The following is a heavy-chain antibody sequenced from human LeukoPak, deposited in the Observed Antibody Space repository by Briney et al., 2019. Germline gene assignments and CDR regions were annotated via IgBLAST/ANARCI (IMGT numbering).Heavy chain of an antibody. CDR2: IYYSGST. V-gene: IGHV4-59*01. J-gene: IGHJ1*01. Sequence: KPSETLSLTCTVSGGSISSYYWSWIRQPPGKGLEWIGYIYYSGSTNYNPSLKSRVTISVDTSKNQFSLKLSSVTATDTAVYYCASSWLPYCTNGVCYTGSEYFQHWGQGTLVTVSS. CDR3: ASSWLPYCTNGVCYTGSEYFQH. CDR1: GGSISSYY. D-gene: IGHD2-8*01.